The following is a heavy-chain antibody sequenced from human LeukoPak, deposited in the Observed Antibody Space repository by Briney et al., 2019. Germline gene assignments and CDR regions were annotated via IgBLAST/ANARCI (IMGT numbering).Heavy chain of an antibody. Sequence: GGSLRLSCAASGFTFSSYAMSWVRQAPGKGLEWVSAISGSGGSTYYADSVKGRFTISRDNSKNTLYLQMNSLRAEDTAVYYCAKAINYYDSSGYYFRWFDPWGQGTLVTVSS. J-gene: IGHJ5*02. CDR1: GFTFSSYA. D-gene: IGHD3-22*01. CDR2: ISGSGGST. CDR3: AKAINYYDSSGYYFRWFDP. V-gene: IGHV3-23*01.